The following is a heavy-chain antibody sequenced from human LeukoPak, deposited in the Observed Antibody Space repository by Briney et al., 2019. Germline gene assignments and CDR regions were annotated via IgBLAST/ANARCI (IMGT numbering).Heavy chain of an antibody. D-gene: IGHD3-3*01. CDR3: QSRFLEWLLDY. V-gene: IGHV4-39*01. CDR2: IYYGGYT. J-gene: IGHJ4*02. Sequence: SETLSLTCTVSGGSISSTSYYWGWIRQPPGKGLEWIGSIYYGGYTYYNPSLKSRVTISVDTSKNQFSLKLSSVTAADTAIYYCQSRFLEWLLDYWGQGTLVTVSS. CDR1: GGSISSTSYY.